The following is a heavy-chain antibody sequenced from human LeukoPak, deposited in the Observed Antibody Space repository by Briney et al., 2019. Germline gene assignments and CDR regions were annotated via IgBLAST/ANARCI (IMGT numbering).Heavy chain of an antibody. J-gene: IGHJ4*02. Sequence: GGSLRLSCAASGFTFSSYAMSWVRQAPGKGLEWVSSISGSGGSTYYADYVKGRFTISRDNSKNTLDLQMNSLRAEDTSVYYGAKSSLVTPYDYWGQGTLVSVSS. CDR1: GFTFSSYA. V-gene: IGHV3-23*01. CDR3: AKSSLVTPYDY. CDR2: ISGSGGST. D-gene: IGHD2-15*01.